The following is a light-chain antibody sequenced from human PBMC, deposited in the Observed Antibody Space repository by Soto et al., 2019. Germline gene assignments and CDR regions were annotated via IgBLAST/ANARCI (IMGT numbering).Light chain of an antibody. CDR1: QSVSRY. CDR2: DAS. V-gene: IGKV3-11*01. Sequence: EIVLTQFPVTLSLSPGERTILSCSASQSVSRYLAWYQQQPGHGPRLLIYDASNRATGIPARFSGSGSVTDFTLTISSLEPEDCAVYYCQQRSNWPPRITFGQGTRLEIK. CDR3: QQRSNWPPRIT. J-gene: IGKJ5*01.